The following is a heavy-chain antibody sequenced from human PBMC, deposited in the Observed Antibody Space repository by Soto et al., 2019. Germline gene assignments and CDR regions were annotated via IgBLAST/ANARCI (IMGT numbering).Heavy chain of an antibody. CDR3: ARVYHYDSSGSPLGLDP. J-gene: IGHJ5*02. CDR2: IIPIFGTA. D-gene: IGHD3-22*01. CDR1: GGTFSSYA. V-gene: IGHV1-69*13. Sequence: SVKVSCKASGGTFSSYAISWVRQAPGQGLEWMGGIIPIFGTANYAQKFQGRVTITADESTSTAYMELSSLRSEDTAVYYCARVYHYDSSGSPLGLDPWGQGTLVTVSS.